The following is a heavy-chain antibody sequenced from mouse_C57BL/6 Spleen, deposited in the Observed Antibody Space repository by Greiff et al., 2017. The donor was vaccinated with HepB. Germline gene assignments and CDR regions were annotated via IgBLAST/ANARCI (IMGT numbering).Heavy chain of an antibody. D-gene: IGHD2-4*01. CDR1: GYTFTDYY. Sequence: EVQLQQSGPELVKPGASVKISCKASGYTFTDYYMNWVKQSHGKSLEWIGDINPNNGGTSYNQKFKGKATLTVDKSSSTAYMELRSLTSEDSAVYYCARERGSDYDGFAYWGQGTLVTVSA. J-gene: IGHJ3*01. CDR3: ARERGSDYDGFAY. CDR2: INPNNGGT. V-gene: IGHV1-26*01.